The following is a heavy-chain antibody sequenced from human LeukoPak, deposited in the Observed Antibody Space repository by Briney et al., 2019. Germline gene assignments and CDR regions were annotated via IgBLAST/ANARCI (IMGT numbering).Heavy chain of an antibody. CDR3: ARDRGTTVVTPSAFDI. D-gene: IGHD4-23*01. V-gene: IGHV1-2*04. CDR1: GYTFTGYY. CDR2: INPNSGGT. J-gene: IGHJ3*02. Sequence: GASVNVSCKASGYTFTGYYMHWVRQAPGQGLEWMGWINPNSGGTNYAQKFQGWVTMTRDTSISTAYMELSRLRSDDTAVYYCARDRGTTVVTPSAFDIWGQGTMVTVSS.